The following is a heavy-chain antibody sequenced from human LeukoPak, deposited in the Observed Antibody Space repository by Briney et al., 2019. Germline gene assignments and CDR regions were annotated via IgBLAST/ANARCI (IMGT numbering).Heavy chain of an antibody. CDR3: ARDPQWSSTSLNWFDP. CDR2: INPSGGST. V-gene: IGHV1-46*01. CDR1: GYTFTSYY. D-gene: IGHD2-2*01. J-gene: IGHJ5*02. Sequence: ASVKVSCKASGYTFTSYYMHWARQAPGQGLEWMGVINPSGGSTSYAQKFQGRVTMTRDTSTSTVYMELSSLRSEGTAVYYCARDPQWSSTSLNWFDPWGQGTLVTVSS.